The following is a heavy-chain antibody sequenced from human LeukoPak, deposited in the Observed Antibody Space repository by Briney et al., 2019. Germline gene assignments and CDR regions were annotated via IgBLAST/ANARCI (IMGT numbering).Heavy chain of an antibody. CDR3: ARARLMRAHAYYFDY. V-gene: IGHV3-21*01. J-gene: IGHJ4*02. CDR1: GFTVSSNY. CDR2: ISSSSSYI. D-gene: IGHD3-16*01. Sequence: GGSLRLSCAASGFTVSSNYMSWVRQAPGKWLEWVSSISSSSSYIYYADSVKGRFTISRDNAKNSLYMQMNSLRAEDTAVYYCARARLMRAHAYYFDYWGQGTLVTVSS.